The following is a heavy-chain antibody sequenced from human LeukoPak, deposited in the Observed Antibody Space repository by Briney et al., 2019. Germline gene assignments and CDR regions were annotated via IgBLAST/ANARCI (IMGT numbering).Heavy chain of an antibody. CDR1: GGSISSYY. Sequence: SETLSLTCTVSGGSISSYYWSWIRQRPGKGLEWIGNIYYSGSTYYNPSLKSRVTISVDTSKNQFSLKLSSVTAADTAVYYCARAGSSLSSRAFDIWGQGTMVTVSS. CDR3: ARAGSSLSSRAFDI. CDR2: IYYSGST. D-gene: IGHD6-6*01. V-gene: IGHV4-59*12. J-gene: IGHJ3*02.